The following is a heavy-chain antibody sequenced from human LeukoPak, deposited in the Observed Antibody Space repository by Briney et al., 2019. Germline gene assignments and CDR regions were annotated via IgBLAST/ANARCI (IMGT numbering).Heavy chain of an antibody. CDR2: ISAYNGNT. D-gene: IGHD6-13*01. CDR3: ARSFPYSSSWYDYYYYYMDV. J-gene: IGHJ6*03. CDR1: GYTFTGYY. V-gene: IGHV1-18*04. Sequence: GASVKVSCKASGYTFTGYYMHWVRQAPGQGLEWMGWISAYNGNTNYAQELQGRVTMTTDTSTSTAYMELRNLRSDDTAVYYCARSFPYSSSWYDYYYYYMDVWGKGTTVTVSS.